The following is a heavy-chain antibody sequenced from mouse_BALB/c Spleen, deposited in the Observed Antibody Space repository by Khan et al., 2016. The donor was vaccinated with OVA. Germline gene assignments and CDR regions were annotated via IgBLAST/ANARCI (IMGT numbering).Heavy chain of an antibody. Sequence: VQLKESGPGLVKPSQSLSLTCTVTGYSITSDYAWNWIRQFPGDRLEWMGYISSSGSASSNPSLKSRISITRDTSKNQFFLQLKSVTTEDTATYFCARSLYYSYGYGLDYWGRGSSVTVSS. CDR1: GYSITSDYA. CDR3: ARSLYYSYGYGLDY. D-gene: IGHD2-14*01. J-gene: IGHJ4*01. CDR2: ISSSGSA. V-gene: IGHV3-2*02.